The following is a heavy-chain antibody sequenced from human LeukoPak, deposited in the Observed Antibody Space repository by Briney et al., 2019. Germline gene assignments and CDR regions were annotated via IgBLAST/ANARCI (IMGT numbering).Heavy chain of an antibody. V-gene: IGHV3-15*01. CDR3: TTDGSGWYYYSEYFQH. CDR1: GFPFSNAW. CDR2: IKSKTDGGTT. J-gene: IGHJ1*01. D-gene: IGHD6-19*01. Sequence: GGSLRLSCTASGFPFSNAWMSWVRQAPGKGLEWVGRIKSKTDGGTTDYAAPVKGRFTISRDDSKNTLYLQMNSLKTEDTAVYYCTTDGSGWYYYSEYFQHWGQGTLVTVSS.